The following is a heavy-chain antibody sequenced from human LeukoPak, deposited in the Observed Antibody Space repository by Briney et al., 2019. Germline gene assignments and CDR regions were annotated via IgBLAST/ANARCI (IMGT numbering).Heavy chain of an antibody. CDR1: GFSFSPFA. Sequence: GGSLRLSCTASGFSFSPFAMSWVRQAPGKGLEWVSSISFAAVTTYYADSVKGRFTTSRDNSKNTLYLQMNNLRAEDTAVYFCAKDSQVIINFYFESWGQGTLVTVSS. J-gene: IGHJ4*02. V-gene: IGHV3-23*01. CDR3: AKDSQVIINFYFES. D-gene: IGHD5-24*01. CDR2: ISFAAVTT.